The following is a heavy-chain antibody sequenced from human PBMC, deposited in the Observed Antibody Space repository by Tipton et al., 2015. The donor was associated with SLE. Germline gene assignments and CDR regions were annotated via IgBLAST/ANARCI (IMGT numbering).Heavy chain of an antibody. J-gene: IGHJ4*02. CDR3: ASTTVTTGDFSSSGERLASFDY. Sequence: QLVQSGAEVKKPGASVKVSCKASGYTFTGYYMHWVRQAPGQGLEWMGWINPNSGGTNYAQKFQGRVPMTRDTSTSTAYMELSSLRSEDTAVYYCASTTVTTGDFSSSGERLASFDYWGQGTLVTVSS. D-gene: IGHD4-17*01. CDR2: INPNSGGT. CDR1: GYTFTGYY. V-gene: IGHV1-2*02.